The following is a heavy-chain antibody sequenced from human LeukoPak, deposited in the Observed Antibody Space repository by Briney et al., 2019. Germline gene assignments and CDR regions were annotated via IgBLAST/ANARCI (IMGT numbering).Heavy chain of an antibody. Sequence: PGGSLRLSCVAFGFKISDYYIHWVRQAPGKGLEWAASVRQDGKLKFYADSVKARFTISRDNSKNTVFLQMDSLRAEDTAEYYCSRERGDREFDYWDQGALVTVSS. CDR1: GFKISDYY. CDR3: SRERGDREFDY. J-gene: IGHJ4*02. CDR2: VRQDGKLK. V-gene: IGHV3-30*02. D-gene: IGHD5-18*01.